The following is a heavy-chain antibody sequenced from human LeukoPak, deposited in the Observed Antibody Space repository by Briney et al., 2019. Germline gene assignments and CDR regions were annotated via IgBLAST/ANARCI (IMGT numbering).Heavy chain of an antibody. V-gene: IGHV3-43*02. CDR3: ARNWFDP. Sequence: GGSLRLSCAGSGFTFEDSAMYWARQTPGKGLEWVSLISGDGSRTYHADSVKGRFTISRDKSKNTVYLQMNSLRFEDTAMYYCARNWFDPWGQGTLVTVSS. CDR2: ISGDGSRT. CDR1: GFTFEDSA. J-gene: IGHJ5*02.